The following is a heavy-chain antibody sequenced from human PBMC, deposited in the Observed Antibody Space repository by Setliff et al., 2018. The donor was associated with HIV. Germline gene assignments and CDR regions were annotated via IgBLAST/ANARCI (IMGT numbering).Heavy chain of an antibody. V-gene: IGHV1-18*04. Sequence: ASVKVSCKASGYTFTSYGISWVRQAPGQGLEWMGWISTYKGNTKYEQKFQGRVTMTTDTSTSTAYMELRSLRSDDTAVYYCARSRYSSSSGDYWGQGTLVTVSS. J-gene: IGHJ4*02. CDR2: ISTYKGNT. D-gene: IGHD6-6*01. CDR1: GYTFTSYG. CDR3: ARSRYSSSSGDY.